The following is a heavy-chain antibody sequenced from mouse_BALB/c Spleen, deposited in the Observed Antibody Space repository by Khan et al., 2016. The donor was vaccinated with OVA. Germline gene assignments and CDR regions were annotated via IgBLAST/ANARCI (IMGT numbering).Heavy chain of an antibody. Sequence: EVELVESGGGLVQPGRSQKLSCAASGFTFNSYGMHWVRQAPEKGLEWVAFISGDSNTIYYVDLVKGRFTISSDNHKHTLLLQMTLLLAEDTALYCGTTAYFYGYYLDYWGPGTTLTVS. V-gene: IGHV5-17*02. J-gene: IGHJ2*01. CDR1: GFTFNSYG. D-gene: IGHD1-1*01. CDR3: TTAYFYGYYLDY. CDR2: ISGDSNTI.